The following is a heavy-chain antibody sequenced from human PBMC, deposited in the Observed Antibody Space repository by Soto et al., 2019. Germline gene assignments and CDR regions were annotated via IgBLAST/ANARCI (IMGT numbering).Heavy chain of an antibody. Sequence: GRTLRLSCAPSVFTFSSYAMHWVRQAPGKGLEWVAVISYDGSNKYYADSVKGRFTISRDNSKNTLYLQMNSLKAEDTAVYYCARGNTYYYGSGSYDYWGQGALVTVSS. CDR3: ARGNTYYYGSGSYDY. CDR2: ISYDGSNK. D-gene: IGHD3-10*01. J-gene: IGHJ4*02. V-gene: IGHV3-30-3*01. CDR1: VFTFSSYA.